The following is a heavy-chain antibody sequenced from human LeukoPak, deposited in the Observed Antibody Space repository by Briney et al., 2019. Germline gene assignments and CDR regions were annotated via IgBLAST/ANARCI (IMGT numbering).Heavy chain of an antibody. Sequence: ASVKVSCKASGYTFTSYGISWVRQAPGQGLEWMGWISAYNGNTNYAQKLQGRVTITTDTSTSTAYMELRSLRSDDTAVYYCARDTHNYDFWSGTRRTEYFQHWGQGTLVTVSS. D-gene: IGHD3-3*01. CDR2: ISAYNGNT. CDR3: ARDTHNYDFWSGTRRTEYFQH. CDR1: GYTFTSYG. J-gene: IGHJ1*01. V-gene: IGHV1-18*01.